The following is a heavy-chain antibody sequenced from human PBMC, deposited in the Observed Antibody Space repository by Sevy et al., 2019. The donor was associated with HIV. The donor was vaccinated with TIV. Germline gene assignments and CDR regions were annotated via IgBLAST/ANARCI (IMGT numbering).Heavy chain of an antibody. CDR2: IYPGYSDT. D-gene: IGHD6-13*01. Sequence: GESRKISCKGSGYSFTSYWIGWGRQMPGKGLECMGIIYPGYSDTRYSPSFQGQVTISADKSFSTAYLQWSSLKASDTAMYYCARGSSSWFDYWGQGTLVTVSS. CDR1: GYSFTSYW. J-gene: IGHJ4*02. CDR3: ARGSSSWFDY. V-gene: IGHV5-51*01.